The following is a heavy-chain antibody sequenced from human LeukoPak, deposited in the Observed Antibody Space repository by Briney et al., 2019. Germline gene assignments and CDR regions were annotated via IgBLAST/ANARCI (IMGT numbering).Heavy chain of an antibody. V-gene: IGHV1-18*01. Sequence: ASVKVSCKASGYTFTSYGISWVRQAPGQGLEWMGWISAYNGNTNYAQKLQGRVTMTTDTSTSTAYMELRSLRSDDTAVYYCARVRVRGVTMTELGGTGFDYWGQGTLVTVSS. D-gene: IGHD3-10*02. CDR1: GYTFTSYG. CDR2: ISAYNGNT. CDR3: ARVRVRGVTMTELGGTGFDY. J-gene: IGHJ4*02.